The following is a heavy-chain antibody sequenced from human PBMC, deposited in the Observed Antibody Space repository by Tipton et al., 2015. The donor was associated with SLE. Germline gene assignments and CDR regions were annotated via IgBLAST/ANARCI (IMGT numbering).Heavy chain of an antibody. CDR1: GDSMSSGGSY. CDR2: IYYSGST. V-gene: IGHV4-31*03. CDR3: ARGTAAAGNFDL. J-gene: IGHJ4*02. D-gene: IGHD6-19*01. Sequence: TLSLTCTVSGDSMSSGGSYWSWIRQLPGKGLEWIGYIYYSGSTDYNPSLRSRVTMSVDTSKNQFSLKVNSVTAADTAVYYCARGTAAAGNFDLWGQGTPVSVSS.